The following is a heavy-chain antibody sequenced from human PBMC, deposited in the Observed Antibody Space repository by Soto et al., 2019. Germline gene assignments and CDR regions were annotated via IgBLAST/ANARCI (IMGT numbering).Heavy chain of an antibody. J-gene: IGHJ4*02. D-gene: IGHD2-8*02. CDR3: AHRVLRTGGGGVTTTAIYFDF. Sequence: QITVNESGPMQVKPRQTLPLTCTFSGVSLTTSGVGVGWIRQSPGKAPEWLALIYWDDDKRYSPSLKRRLTITKDTSKKQVVLTMADLDPADTGTYYCAHRVLRTGGGGVTTTAIYFDFWGKGNPVAVS. CDR1: GVSLTTSGVG. V-gene: IGHV2-5*02. CDR2: IYWDDDK.